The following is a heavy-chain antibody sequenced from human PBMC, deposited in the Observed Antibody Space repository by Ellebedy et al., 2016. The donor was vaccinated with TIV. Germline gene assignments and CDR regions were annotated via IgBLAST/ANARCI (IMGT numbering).Heavy chain of an antibody. Sequence: MPSETLSLTCTLSGGSISSYYWSWIRQSPGKGLAWIGYIYYSGRTTYNPPLKSRVTISVDTSKNQFSLKLNSVTAADTAVYYCARVVWQQPVSYALDIWGQGTMVTVSS. CDR1: GGSISSYY. CDR3: ARVVWQQPVSYALDI. CDR2: IYYSGRT. V-gene: IGHV4-59*01. J-gene: IGHJ3*02. D-gene: IGHD6-13*01.